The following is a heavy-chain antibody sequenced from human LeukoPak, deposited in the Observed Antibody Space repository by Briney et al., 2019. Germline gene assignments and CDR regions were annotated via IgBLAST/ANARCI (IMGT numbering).Heavy chain of an antibody. CDR3: ARWSSGPFDY. J-gene: IGHJ4*02. V-gene: IGHV4-34*01. CDR1: GGSFSGYY. CDR2: INHSGST. Sequence: PSETLSLTCAVYGGSFSGYYWSWIRQPPGKGLEWIGEINHSGSTNYNPSLKSRVTISVDKSKNQFSLKLSSVTAADTAVYYCARWSSGPFDYWGQGTLVTVSS. D-gene: IGHD3-22*01.